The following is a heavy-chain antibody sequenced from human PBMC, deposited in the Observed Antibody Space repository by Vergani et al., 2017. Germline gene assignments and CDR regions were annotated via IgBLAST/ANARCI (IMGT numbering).Heavy chain of an antibody. D-gene: IGHD1-1*01. CDR1: GGSISSGSYY. V-gene: IGHV4-61*02. CDR2: IYTSGST. Sequence: QVQLQESGPGLVKPSQTLSLTCTVSGGSISSGSYYWSWIRQPAGKGLEWIGRIYTSGSTNYNPSLKSRVTMSVDTSKNQFSLKLSSVTAADTAVYYCARDGWNTRWWFDPWGQGTLVTVSS. CDR3: ARDGWNTRWWFDP. J-gene: IGHJ5*02.